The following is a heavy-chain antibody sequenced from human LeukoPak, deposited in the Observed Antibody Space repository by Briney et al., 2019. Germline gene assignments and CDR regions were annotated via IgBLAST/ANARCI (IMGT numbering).Heavy chain of an antibody. CDR2: INLNSGGT. CDR1: GYAFTGYY. CDR3: ARGVATPYYFDY. Sequence: ASVKVSCKASGYAFTGYYMHWVRQAPGQGLEWMGWINLNSGGTNYAQKFQGRVTMTRDTSISTAYMELSRLRSDDTAVYYCARGVATPYYFDYWGQGTLVTVSS. D-gene: IGHD5-12*01. V-gene: IGHV1-2*02. J-gene: IGHJ4*02.